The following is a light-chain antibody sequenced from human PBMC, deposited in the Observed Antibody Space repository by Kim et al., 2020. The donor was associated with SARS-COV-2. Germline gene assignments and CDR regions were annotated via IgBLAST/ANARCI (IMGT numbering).Light chain of an antibody. V-gene: IGKV1-8*01. CDR2: AAS. J-gene: IGKJ5*01. CDR3: QQYYSYLIT. Sequence: ASTGKRVTITCRASQGISSYLAWYQQKPGKAPKLLIYAASTLQSGVPSRFSGSGSGTDFTLTISCLQSEDFATYYCQQYYSYLITFGQGTRLEIK. CDR1: QGISSY.